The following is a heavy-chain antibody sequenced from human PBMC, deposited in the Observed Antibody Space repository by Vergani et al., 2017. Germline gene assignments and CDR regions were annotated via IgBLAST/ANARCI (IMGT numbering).Heavy chain of an antibody. D-gene: IGHD3-3*01. CDR3: ARLRDFWSGYYTGSDAFDI. Sequence: QVQLQQWGAGVVKPSGTLSLTCAVFGESFSSFYWSWIRQPPGKGLEWIGSIYHSGSTYYNPSLKSRVTISVDTSKNQFSLKLSSVTAADTAVYYCARLRDFWSGYYTGSDAFDIWGQGTMVTVSS. V-gene: IGHV4-34*02. CDR2: IYHSGST. J-gene: IGHJ3*02. CDR1: GESFSSFY.